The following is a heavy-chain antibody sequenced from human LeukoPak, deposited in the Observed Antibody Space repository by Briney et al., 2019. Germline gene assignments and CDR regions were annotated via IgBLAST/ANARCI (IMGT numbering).Heavy chain of an antibody. V-gene: IGHV3-53*01. CDR3: ALIDY. CDR1: GFTVSNNY. Sequence: GGSLRLSCAASGFTVSNNYMSWVRQAPGKGLEWVSISYSDSNTNYADSVKGRFTISRDTSQNTLSLQMNSLRAEDTAVYYCALIDYWGQGTLVTVSS. J-gene: IGHJ4*02. CDR2: SYSDSNT.